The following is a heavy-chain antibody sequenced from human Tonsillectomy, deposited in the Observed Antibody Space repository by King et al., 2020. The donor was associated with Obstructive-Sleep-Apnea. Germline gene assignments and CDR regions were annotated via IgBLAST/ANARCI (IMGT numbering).Heavy chain of an antibody. CDR1: GFTFSDYY. J-gene: IGHJ4*02. Sequence: QLVQSGGGLVKPGGSLRLSCAASGFTFSDYYMSWIRQAPGKGLEWISYISSSGSAIYYADSVRGRFTISRDNAENSLYLQMNSLRAEDTAVYYCARESDGSGVFDYWGQGALVIVSS. CDR3: ARESDGSGVFDY. CDR2: ISSSGSAI. D-gene: IGHD3-10*01. V-gene: IGHV3-11*01.